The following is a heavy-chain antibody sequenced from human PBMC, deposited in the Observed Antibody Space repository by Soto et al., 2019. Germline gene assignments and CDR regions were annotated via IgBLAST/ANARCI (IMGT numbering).Heavy chain of an antibody. CDR3: ARRHYCRGDCTINPDYSYGMDV. D-gene: IGHD2-21*02. Sequence: EVQVVQSGAEVKEPGESLKISCKGSGYIFTDHCIVWVRQMAGKGLEWVGIICPGYSNIIYSPSVQGQVTISADMSITTGYLQWSSLKASDTAIYYCARRHYCRGDCTINPDYSYGMDVWGQGTTVTVSS. CDR1: GYIFTDHC. CDR2: ICPGYSNI. J-gene: IGHJ6*02. V-gene: IGHV5-51*01.